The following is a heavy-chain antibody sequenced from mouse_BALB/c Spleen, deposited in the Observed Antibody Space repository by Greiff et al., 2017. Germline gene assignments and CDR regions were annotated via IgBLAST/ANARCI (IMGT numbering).Heavy chain of an antibody. J-gene: IGHJ2*01. D-gene: IGHD1-2*01. Sequence: VQRVESGPELVKPGASVKISCKASGYTFTDYYINWVKQKPGQGLEWIGWIYPGSGNTKYNEKFKGKATLTVDTSSSTAYMQLSSLTSEDTAVYFCAREGVTTAYYFDYWGQGTTLTVSS. V-gene: IGHV1-84*02. CDR2: IYPGSGNT. CDR1: GYTFTDYY. CDR3: AREGVTTAYYFDY.